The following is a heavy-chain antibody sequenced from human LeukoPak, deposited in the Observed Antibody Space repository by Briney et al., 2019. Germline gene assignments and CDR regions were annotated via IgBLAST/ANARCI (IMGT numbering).Heavy chain of an antibody. D-gene: IGHD6-19*01. CDR3: ARGRDIAVAGTSGDFDY. CDR2: TYYRSKWYN. CDR1: GDSVSSNSAA. Sequence: SQTLSLTCAISGDSVSSNSAAWNWIRQSPSRDLEWLGRTYYRSKWYNDYAVSVKSRITINPDTSKNQFSLQLNSVTPEDTAVYYCARGRDIAVAGTSGDFDYWGQGTLVTVSS. V-gene: IGHV6-1*01. J-gene: IGHJ4*02.